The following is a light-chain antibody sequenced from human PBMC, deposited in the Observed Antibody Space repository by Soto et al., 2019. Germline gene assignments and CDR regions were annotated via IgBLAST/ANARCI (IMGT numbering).Light chain of an antibody. CDR1: QGIDTS. CDR2: APS. Sequence: ILLTQSPSSLSASVVDRVTITCRASQGIDTSLAWYQQKPGKAPKLLIYAPSNFQSGVPSRFSGSGSGTHFTLTISSLQPEDFATYYCQQLHSYPITFGQGTRLEIK. V-gene: IGKV1-9*01. J-gene: IGKJ5*01. CDR3: QQLHSYPIT.